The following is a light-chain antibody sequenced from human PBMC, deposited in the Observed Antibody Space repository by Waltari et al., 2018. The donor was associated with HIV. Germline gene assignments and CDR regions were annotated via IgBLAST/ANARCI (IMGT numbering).Light chain of an antibody. V-gene: IGKV3-20*01. J-gene: IGKJ2*02. CDR3: HQEGRSCT. CDR1: QYINGNY. CDR2: GAS. Sequence: PDTLSLSPGERSTLSCMASQYINGNYLAWYHQQPGHLPRLLIYGASTRATGVPDRFRGSGYGSDFTLIIDRLEPEDFAVYYCHQEGRSCTFGQGTKVEIK.